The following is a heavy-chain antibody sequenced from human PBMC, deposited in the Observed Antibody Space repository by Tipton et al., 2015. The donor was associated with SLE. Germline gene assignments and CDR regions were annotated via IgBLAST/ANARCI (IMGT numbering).Heavy chain of an antibody. D-gene: IGHD2-15*01. CDR2: MNPNSGNT. V-gene: IGHV1-8*01. J-gene: IGHJ6*04. CDR3: ARVPVRTIGGFGRFRMDV. Sequence: QLVQSGAEVKKPGASVKVSCKASGYTFSSYDINWARQATGQGLEWMGWMNPNSGNTGYAQKLQGRVTMTRNTSMSTASMELSSLRSEDTAVYYCARVPVRTIGGFGRFRMDVWGKGTTVIVSS. CDR1: GYTFSSYD.